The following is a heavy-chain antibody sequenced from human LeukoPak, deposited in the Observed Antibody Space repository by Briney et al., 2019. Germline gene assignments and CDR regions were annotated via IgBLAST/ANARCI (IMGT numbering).Heavy chain of an antibody. CDR2: IYCSGST. Sequence: PSETLSLTCTVSGGSISSYYWSWIRQPPGKGPEWIGYIYCSGSTNYNPSLNSRVTISIDTSKNQFSLKLSSVTAADRAVYYCARGHYYGSVYYGMDVWGQGTTVTVSS. CDR3: ARGHYYGSVYYGMDV. CDR1: GGSISSYY. J-gene: IGHJ6*02. D-gene: IGHD3-10*01. V-gene: IGHV4-59*08.